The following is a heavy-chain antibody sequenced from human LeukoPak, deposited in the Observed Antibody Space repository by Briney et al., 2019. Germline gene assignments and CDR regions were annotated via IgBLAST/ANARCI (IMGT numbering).Heavy chain of an antibody. V-gene: IGHV3-23*01. CDR3: AKESGHGGYFIGFDP. Sequence: GGSLRLSCTASGFTFSSYGMSWVRQAPGKGLEWVSAISGSGGSTYYTDSVKGRFTISRDNSKNTLYLQMNSLRAEDTAVYYCAKESGHGGYFIGFDPWGQGTLVTVSS. CDR1: GFTFSSYG. CDR2: ISGSGGST. D-gene: IGHD3-22*01. J-gene: IGHJ5*02.